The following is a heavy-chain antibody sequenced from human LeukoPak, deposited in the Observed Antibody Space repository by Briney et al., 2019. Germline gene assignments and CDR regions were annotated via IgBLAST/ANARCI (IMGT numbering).Heavy chain of an antibody. Sequence: ASVKVSCKASGYTFTDYYIHWVRQAPGQGLEWMGWINPISGGTNYAQKFQGRVTMTRDTSISTAYMELSNLRSDDPAVYFCARGDLTMILEVTEYYFDYWGQGTLVTVSS. CDR2: INPISGGT. CDR1: GYTFTDYY. J-gene: IGHJ4*02. D-gene: IGHD3-22*01. V-gene: IGHV1-2*02. CDR3: ARGDLTMILEVTEYYFDY.